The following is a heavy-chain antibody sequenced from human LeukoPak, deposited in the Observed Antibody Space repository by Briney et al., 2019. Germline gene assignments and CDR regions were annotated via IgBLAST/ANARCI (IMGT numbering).Heavy chain of an antibody. CDR2: ISYDGSNK. Sequence: PGGSLRLSCAASGFTFSSYAMHWVRQAPGKGLEWVAVISYDGSNKYYADSVKGRFTISRDNSKNTLYLQMNSLRAEDTAVYYCASLYCSSTSCQPWGQGTLVTVSS. CDR1: GFTFSSYA. D-gene: IGHD2-2*01. J-gene: IGHJ5*02. CDR3: ASLYCSSTSCQP. V-gene: IGHV3-30-3*01.